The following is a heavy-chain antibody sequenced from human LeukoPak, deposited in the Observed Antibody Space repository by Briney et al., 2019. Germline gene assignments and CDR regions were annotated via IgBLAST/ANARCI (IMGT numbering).Heavy chain of an antibody. CDR2: INADDGNT. Sequence: ASVKVSCKTSGYIFTTYAIHWVRQAPGRGLEWMGLINADDGNTRYSQRFQGRVTITRDTSANTAYMELSSLRSDDTAVYYCARDRPTNNEYYYYGMDVWGQGTTVTVSS. J-gene: IGHJ6*02. D-gene: IGHD1-1*01. CDR1: GYIFTTYA. CDR3: ARDRPTNNEYYYYGMDV. V-gene: IGHV1-3*01.